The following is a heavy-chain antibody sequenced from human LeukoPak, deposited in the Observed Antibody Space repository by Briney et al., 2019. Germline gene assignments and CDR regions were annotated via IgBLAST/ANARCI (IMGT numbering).Heavy chain of an antibody. V-gene: IGHV3-30*02. J-gene: IGHJ4*02. CDR3: AKDPDSSGYYPVYYFDY. CDR2: IRYDGSNK. Sequence: GGSLRLSCAASGFTFSSYGMHWVRQAPGKGLEWVAFIRYDGSNKYYADSVKGRFTISRDNSEDTLYLQMNSLRAEDTAVYYCAKDPDSSGYYPVYYFDYWGQGTLVTVSS. D-gene: IGHD3-22*01. CDR1: GFTFSSYG.